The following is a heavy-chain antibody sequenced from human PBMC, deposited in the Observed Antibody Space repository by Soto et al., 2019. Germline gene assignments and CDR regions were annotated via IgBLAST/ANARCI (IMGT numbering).Heavy chain of an antibody. Sequence: EVQLVESGGGLVQPGGSLRLTCAASGFTFSSHYMHWVRQAPGTGLVWVSYINSDGSTSYADSVKGRFTISRDNAKSTLYLQMNTLRADDTAVYYCARGGCSATSCLDYWGQGTLVTVSP. V-gene: IGHV3-74*01. J-gene: IGHJ4*02. CDR2: INSDGST. CDR1: GFTFSSHY. D-gene: IGHD2-2*01. CDR3: ARGGCSATSCLDY.